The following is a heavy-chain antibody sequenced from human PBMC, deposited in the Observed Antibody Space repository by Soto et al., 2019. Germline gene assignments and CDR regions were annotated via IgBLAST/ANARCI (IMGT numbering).Heavy chain of an antibody. D-gene: IGHD6-6*01. Sequence: QVQLVQSGAEVKKPGASVKVSCKASGYTFTRNAIHWVRQAPGQRLEWIGRIKAGNGDTKYSQKFQDRVTITRDTSASAAYMELSTLGSEDTSVYYFARSENEYSTFVYWGQGTRVTGSS. CDR1: GYTFTRNA. CDR3: ARSENEYSTFVY. V-gene: IGHV1-3*01. J-gene: IGHJ4*02. CDR2: IKAGNGDT.